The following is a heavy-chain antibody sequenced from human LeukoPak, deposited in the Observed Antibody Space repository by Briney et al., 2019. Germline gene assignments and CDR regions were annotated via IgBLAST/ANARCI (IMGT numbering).Heavy chain of an antibody. CDR1: GFTFSNYW. V-gene: IGHV3-74*01. D-gene: IGHD1-26*01. CDR3: ARGAGIVGSTTPFDY. CDR2: INTAGTT. J-gene: IGHJ4*02. Sequence: GGSLRLSCAASGFTFSNYWMHWVRQTPGKGLVWVSRINTAGTTRYGDSVKGRFTISRDNAKNTLYLQMDSLRAEDAAVYYCARGAGIVGSTTPFDYWGQGAQLTVSS.